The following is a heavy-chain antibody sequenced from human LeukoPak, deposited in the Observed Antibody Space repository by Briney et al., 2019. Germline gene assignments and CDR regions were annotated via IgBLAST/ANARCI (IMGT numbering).Heavy chain of an antibody. CDR3: AKDLVILMVYAKNWFDP. Sequence: PGGSLRLSCAASGFTSSSYGMHWVRQAPGEGLEWVAFIRYDGSNKYYADSVKGRFTISRDNSKNTLYLQMNRLRAEDTAVYYCAKDLVILMVYAKNWFDPWGQGTLVTVSS. CDR2: IRYDGSNK. J-gene: IGHJ5*02. CDR1: GFTSSSYG. D-gene: IGHD2-8*01. V-gene: IGHV3-30*02.